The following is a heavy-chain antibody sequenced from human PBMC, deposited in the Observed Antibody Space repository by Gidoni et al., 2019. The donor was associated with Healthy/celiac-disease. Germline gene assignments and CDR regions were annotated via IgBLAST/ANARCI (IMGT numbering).Heavy chain of an antibody. Sequence: EVQLVESGGGLVQPGGSLRLSCAASGFTVSSNYMSWVRQAPGKGLEWVSVIYSGGSTYYADSVKGRFTISRDNSKNTLYLQMNSLRAEDTAVYYCARDLGYCSSTSCWGWGQGTLVTVSS. CDR2: IYSGGST. J-gene: IGHJ4*02. CDR3: ARDLGYCSSTSCWG. CDR1: GFTVSSNY. V-gene: IGHV3-66*01. D-gene: IGHD2-2*01.